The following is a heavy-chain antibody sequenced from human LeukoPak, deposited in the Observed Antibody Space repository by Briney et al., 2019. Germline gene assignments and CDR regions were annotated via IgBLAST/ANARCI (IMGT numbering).Heavy chain of an antibody. V-gene: IGHV4-30-4*01. J-gene: IGHJ4*02. CDR1: GGSISSGDYY. D-gene: IGHD7-27*01. CDR2: IYYSGST. CDR3: AREGETGIGPFDY. Sequence: SETLSLTCTVSGGSISSGDYYWSWLRQPPGMGLEWVGYIYYSGSTYYNPSLKSRVTISVDTSKNQFSLKLSSVTAADTAVYYCAREGETGIGPFDYWGQGTLVTVSS.